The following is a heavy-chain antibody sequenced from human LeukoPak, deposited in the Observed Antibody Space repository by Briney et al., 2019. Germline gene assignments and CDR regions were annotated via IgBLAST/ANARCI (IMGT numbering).Heavy chain of an antibody. CDR3: ARDLAGNWNYVNAFDI. Sequence: SQTLSLTCTVSGGSISSGSYYSSWIRQPPGKGLEWIVRIYTSGSTNYNPSLKSRVTISVDTSKNQFSLKLSSVTAADTAVYYCARDLAGNWNYVNAFDIWGQGTMVTVPS. D-gene: IGHD1-7*01. J-gene: IGHJ3*02. CDR1: GGSISSGSYY. V-gene: IGHV4-61*02. CDR2: IYTSGST.